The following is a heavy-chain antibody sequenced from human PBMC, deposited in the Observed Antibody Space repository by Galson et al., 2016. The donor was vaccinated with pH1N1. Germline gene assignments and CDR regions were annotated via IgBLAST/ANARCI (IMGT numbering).Heavy chain of an antibody. CDR2: MNPNNDNT. CDR1: GYTFTDYD. CDR3: ARGGYCSGGSCYGVFDY. D-gene: IGHD2-15*01. Sequence: SVKVSCKASGYTFTDYDINWVRQGTGQGLEWMGWMNPNNDNTGYAQKFQGRVTVTRNTSISTAYMELSSLRSEDTAVYYCARGGYCSGGSCYGVFDYWGQGTLVTVS. J-gene: IGHJ4*02. V-gene: IGHV1-8*01.